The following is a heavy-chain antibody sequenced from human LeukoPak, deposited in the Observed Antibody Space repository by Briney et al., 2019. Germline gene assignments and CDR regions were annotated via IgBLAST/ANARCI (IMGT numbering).Heavy chain of an antibody. V-gene: IGHV4-59*01. CDR2: IYYSGST. D-gene: IGHD3-3*01. CDR3: ARGLVNYDFWSGYYTETGGLDP. CDR1: GGSISSYY. J-gene: IGHJ5*02. Sequence: SETLSLTCTVSGGSISSYYWSWIRQPPGKGLEWIGYIYYSGSTNYNPSLKSRVTISVDTSKNQSSLKLSSVTAADTAVYYCARGLVNYDFWSGYYTETGGLDPWGQGTLVTVSS.